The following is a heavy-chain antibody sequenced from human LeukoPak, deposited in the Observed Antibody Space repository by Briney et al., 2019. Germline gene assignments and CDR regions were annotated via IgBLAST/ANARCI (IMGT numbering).Heavy chain of an antibody. D-gene: IGHD6-6*01. V-gene: IGHV3-23*01. Sequence: PGGSLRLSCAASGFTFGSYAMNWVRQAPGKGLEWVSFISDSGGRTYYAYSVKGQFTISRDNSKNTLFLQMSRLRAEDTGVYYCAESIAANGTVYWGNGTQVTVSS. CDR2: ISDSGGRT. CDR3: AESIAANGTVY. CDR1: GFTFGSYA. J-gene: IGHJ4*01.